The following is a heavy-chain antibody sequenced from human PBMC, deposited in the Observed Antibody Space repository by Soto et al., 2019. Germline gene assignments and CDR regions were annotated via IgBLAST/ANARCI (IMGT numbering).Heavy chain of an antibody. V-gene: IGHV3-30-3*01. CDR3: ARGYSYYDILPGYYSPDY. CDR1: VFTFSSYA. Sequence: AGALRLSCSASVFTFSSYAVHWVRQAPGKGLEWVAVISYDGSNKYYADSVKGRFTTSRDNSKNTLYLQMNSLRAEDTAVYYCARGYSYYDILPGYYSPDYWGQGTLVTVSS. D-gene: IGHD3-9*01. CDR2: ISYDGSNK. J-gene: IGHJ4*02.